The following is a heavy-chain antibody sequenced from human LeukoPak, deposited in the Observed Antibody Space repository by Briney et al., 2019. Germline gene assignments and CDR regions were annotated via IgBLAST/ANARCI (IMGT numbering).Heavy chain of an antibody. D-gene: IGHD3-22*01. J-gene: IGHJ1*01. CDR1: GFTFSNAW. V-gene: IGHV3-15*01. CDR3: TTVSRITMIVVGYFQH. Sequence: GGSLRLSCAASGFTFSNAWMSWVRQAPGKGLEWVGRIKSKTDGGTTNYAAPVKGRFTISRDDSKNTLYLQMNSLKTEDTAVYYCTTVSRITMIVVGYFQHWGQGTLVTVSS. CDR2: IKSKTDGGTT.